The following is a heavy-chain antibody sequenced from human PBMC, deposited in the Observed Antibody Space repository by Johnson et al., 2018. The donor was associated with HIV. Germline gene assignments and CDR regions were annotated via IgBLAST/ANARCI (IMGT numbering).Heavy chain of an antibody. CDR3: TTYTAMITMYVEIKGGAFDI. J-gene: IGHJ3*02. CDR2: IKSKTDGGTT. Sequence: VQLVESGGGLVKPGGSLRLSCAASGFTFSNAWMSWVRQAPGKGLEWIGHIKSKTDGGTTDYVAPVKGRLPISRADSTNTLYLQINSLKTEDTAVYYCTTYTAMITMYVEIKGGAFDIWGQGAMVTVSS. CDR1: GFTFSNAW. V-gene: IGHV3-15*01. D-gene: IGHD5-18*01.